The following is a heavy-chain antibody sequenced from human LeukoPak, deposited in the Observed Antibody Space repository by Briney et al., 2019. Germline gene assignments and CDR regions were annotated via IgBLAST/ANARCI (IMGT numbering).Heavy chain of an antibody. CDR1: GGSFSGYY. V-gene: IGHV4-34*01. J-gene: IGHJ4*02. CDR3: ARELVDYDFWSGYYPKYYFDY. Sequence: SQTLSLTCAVYGGSFSGYYWSWIRQPPGKGLEWIGEINHSWSTNYNPSLKSRVTISVDTSKNQFSLKLSSVTAADTAVYYCARELVDYDFWSGYYPKYYFDYWGQGTLVTVSS. CDR2: INHSWST. D-gene: IGHD3-3*01.